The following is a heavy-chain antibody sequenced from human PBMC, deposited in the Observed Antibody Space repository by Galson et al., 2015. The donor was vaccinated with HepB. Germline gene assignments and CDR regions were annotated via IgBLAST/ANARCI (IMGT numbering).Heavy chain of an antibody. Sequence: QSGAEVKKPGESLKISCKASGGTFSSYAISWVRQAPGQGLEWMGGIIPIFGTANYAQKFQGRVTITADESTSTAYMELSSLRSEDTAVYYCARPGYCSNTSCSPGRYYYYGMDVWGQGTTVTVSS. D-gene: IGHD2-2*01. CDR2: IIPIFGTA. J-gene: IGHJ6*02. V-gene: IGHV1-69*01. CDR1: GGTFSSYA. CDR3: ARPGYCSNTSCSPGRYYYYGMDV.